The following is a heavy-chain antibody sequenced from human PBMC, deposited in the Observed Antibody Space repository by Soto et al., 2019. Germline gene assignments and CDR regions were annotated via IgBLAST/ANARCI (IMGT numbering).Heavy chain of an antibody. J-gene: IGHJ4*02. Sequence: SETLSLTCTVSGGSVSSGSYYWSWIRQPPGKGLEWIGYIYYSGSTNYNPSLKSRVTISVDTSKNQFSLKLSSVTAADTAVYYCARDRGYSYGSLGGAPGHFDYWGQGTLVTVSS. V-gene: IGHV4-61*01. CDR2: IYYSGST. CDR1: GGSVSSGSYY. D-gene: IGHD5-18*01. CDR3: ARDRGYSYGSLGGAPGHFDY.